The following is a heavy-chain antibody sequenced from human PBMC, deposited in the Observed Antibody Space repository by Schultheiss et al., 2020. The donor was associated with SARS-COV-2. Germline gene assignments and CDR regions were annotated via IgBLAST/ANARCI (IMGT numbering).Heavy chain of an antibody. CDR1: GGSFSGYY. D-gene: IGHD2-8*01. CDR3: AREWWGGFDP. Sequence: SETLSLTCAVYGGSFSGYYWSWIRQPPGKGLEWIGEINHSGSTNYNPSLKSRVTISVDTSKNQFSLKLSSVTAADTAVYYCAREWWGGFDPWGQGTLVTVSS. CDR2: INHSGST. J-gene: IGHJ5*02. V-gene: IGHV4-34*01.